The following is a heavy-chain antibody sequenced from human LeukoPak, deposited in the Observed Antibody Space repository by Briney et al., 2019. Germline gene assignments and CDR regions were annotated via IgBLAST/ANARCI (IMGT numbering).Heavy chain of an antibody. J-gene: IGHJ4*02. D-gene: IGHD3-10*01. CDR1: GFTFSDYY. V-gene: IGHV3-11*05. CDR2: ISSSSSYT. CDR3: VRDISGNYFDY. Sequence: GGSLILSCAASGFTFSDYYMSWIRQAPGKGLEWVSYISSSSSYTNYADSVKGRFTISRDNAKNSLYLQMNSLRAEDTAVYYCVRDISGNYFDYWGQGTLVTVSS.